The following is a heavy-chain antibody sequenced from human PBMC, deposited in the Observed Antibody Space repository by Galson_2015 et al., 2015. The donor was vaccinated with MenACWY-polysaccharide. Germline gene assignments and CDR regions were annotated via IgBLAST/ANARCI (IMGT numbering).Heavy chain of an antibody. CDR1: GYSFTTHA. CDR3: ARLMVTFGVLICDFDS. CDR2: INTNTGNP. Sequence: SVKVSCKASGYSFTTHAMNWVRQAPGQGLEWMGWINTNTGNPTYAQGFTGRFVFSLDTSVSTAYLQISNLKAEDTAVYYCARLMVTFGVLICDFDSWGHGTLVTVSS. D-gene: IGHD3-16*01. J-gene: IGHJ4*01. V-gene: IGHV7-4-1*02.